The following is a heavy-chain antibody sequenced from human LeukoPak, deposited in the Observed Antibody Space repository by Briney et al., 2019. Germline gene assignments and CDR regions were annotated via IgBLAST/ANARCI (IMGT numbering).Heavy chain of an antibody. CDR2: ITGNSHYI. CDR1: GFTFSTYT. Sequence: GRSLRLSCAASGFTFSTYTMNWVRQAPGKGLEWVSSITGNSHYIYYADSVKGRFNISRDNAQNSLFLQMNSLRDEDTAVYYCARDQGRPWGQGTLVTVSS. V-gene: IGHV3-21*01. CDR3: ARDQGRP. J-gene: IGHJ5*02.